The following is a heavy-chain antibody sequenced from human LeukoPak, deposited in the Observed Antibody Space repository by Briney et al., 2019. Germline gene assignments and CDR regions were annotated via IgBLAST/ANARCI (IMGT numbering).Heavy chain of an antibody. CDR2: INHSGST. D-gene: IGHD2-15*01. Sequence: SETLSLTCTVSGGSISNKDWSWIRQPPGKGLEWIGEINHSGSTNYNPSLKSRFTISVDTSNNRFSLSLSAVTAADTAIYYCARDTRTAQGFDYWGKGILVTVSS. V-gene: IGHV4-34*01. CDR3: ARDTRTAQGFDY. CDR1: GGSISNKD. J-gene: IGHJ4*02.